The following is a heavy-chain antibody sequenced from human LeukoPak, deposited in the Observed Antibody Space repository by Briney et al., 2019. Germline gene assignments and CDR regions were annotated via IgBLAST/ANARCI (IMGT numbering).Heavy chain of an antibody. D-gene: IGHD3-10*01. CDR2: INHSRST. V-gene: IGHV4-34*01. J-gene: IGHJ4*02. Sequence: PSETLSLTCAVYGGSFSGHYWSWIRHPPGKGLEWIGEINHSRSTNYNPSLKSRVTISVDTSKNQFSLKLSSVTAADTAVYYCARGRVSGSGALYWGQGTLVTVTS. CDR3: ARGRVSGSGALY. CDR1: GGSFSGHY.